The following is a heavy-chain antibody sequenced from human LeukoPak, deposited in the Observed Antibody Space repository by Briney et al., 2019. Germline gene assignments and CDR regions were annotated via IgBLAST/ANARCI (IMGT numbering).Heavy chain of an antibody. CDR2: ISSTSNYK. CDR1: GFNFHRYS. CDR3: ARGSAVVAGADFDF. D-gene: IGHD6-13*01. V-gene: IGHV3-21*01. Sequence: GGSLRLSCVASGFNFHRYSMNWVRQAPGKGLEWAASISSTSNYKYYADSVRGRFTISRDNARNSLYLQMDSLRAEDTAVYYCARGSAVVAGADFDFWGQGTLVSVSS. J-gene: IGHJ4*02.